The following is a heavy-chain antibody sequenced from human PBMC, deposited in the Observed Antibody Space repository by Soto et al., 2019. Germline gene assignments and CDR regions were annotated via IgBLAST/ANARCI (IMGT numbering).Heavy chain of an antibody. J-gene: IGHJ4*02. CDR2: IYPGDSDT. D-gene: IGHD6-13*01. CDR3: ARMMAASGTAFDY. CDR1: GYRFISSW. Sequence: ESLKVSYEASGYRFISSWIGWVRQMPGKGLEWMGIIYPGDSDTRYSPSFQGQVTISADKSTSTAYLQWSSLKASDTATYYWARMMAASGTAFDYWGQGALVTVSS. V-gene: IGHV5-51*01.